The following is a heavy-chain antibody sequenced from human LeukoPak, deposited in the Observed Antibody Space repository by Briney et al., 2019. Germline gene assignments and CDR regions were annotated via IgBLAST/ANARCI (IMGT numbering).Heavy chain of an antibody. CDR3: ARATYGSGSYLADY. CDR2: ISSSRNYI. Sequence: PGGSLRLSCAASGFTFSSYSMNWVRQAPGKGLECVSSISSSRNYIYYADSVKGRFTISRDNAKNSLYLQMNSLRAEDTAVYYCARATYGSGSYLADYWGQGTLVTVSS. V-gene: IGHV3-21*01. J-gene: IGHJ4*02. D-gene: IGHD3-10*01. CDR1: GFTFSSYS.